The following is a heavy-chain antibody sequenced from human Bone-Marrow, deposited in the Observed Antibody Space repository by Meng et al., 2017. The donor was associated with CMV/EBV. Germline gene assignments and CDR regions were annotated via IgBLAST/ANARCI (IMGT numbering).Heavy chain of an antibody. CDR2: IYSNDKT. J-gene: IGHJ3*01. D-gene: IGHD2-2*01. CDR3: ARDPRFFQL. Sequence: GESLKISCAASGFTVSGNYMSWVRQAPGKGLEWLSAIYSNDKTYYAGSAKGRFVISRDNANNSLYLHMNSLRAEDTAIYYCARDPRFFQLWGQGTMVTVSS. V-gene: IGHV3-53*01. CDR1: GFTVSGNY.